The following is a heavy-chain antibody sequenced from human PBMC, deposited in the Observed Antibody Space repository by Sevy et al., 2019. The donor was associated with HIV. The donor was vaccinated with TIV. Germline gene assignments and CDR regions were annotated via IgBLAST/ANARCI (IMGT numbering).Heavy chain of an antibody. V-gene: IGHV3-21*01. Sequence: GGSLRLSCAASGFTFSSYSMNWVRQAPGKGLEWVSSISSSSSYIYYADSVKGRFTISRDNAKNSLYLQMNSLRAEDTAVDYCACDGGIVVVTCGYYYGMDVWGQGTTVTVSS. CDR3: ACDGGIVVVTCGYYYGMDV. D-gene: IGHD2-15*01. J-gene: IGHJ6*02. CDR2: ISSSSSYI. CDR1: GFTFSSYS.